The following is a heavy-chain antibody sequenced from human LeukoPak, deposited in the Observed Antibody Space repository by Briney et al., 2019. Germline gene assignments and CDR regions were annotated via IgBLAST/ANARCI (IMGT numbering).Heavy chain of an antibody. J-gene: IGHJ4*02. Sequence: ASVKVSCKASGYTFTSYAMHWVRQAPGQRLEWMGWINAGNGNTKYSQKFQSRVTITRDTSASTAYMELSSLRSEDTAVYYCARTGNYDFWSGYSIDYWGQGTLVTVSS. D-gene: IGHD3-3*01. CDR2: INAGNGNT. V-gene: IGHV1-3*01. CDR3: ARTGNYDFWSGYSIDY. CDR1: GYTFTSYA.